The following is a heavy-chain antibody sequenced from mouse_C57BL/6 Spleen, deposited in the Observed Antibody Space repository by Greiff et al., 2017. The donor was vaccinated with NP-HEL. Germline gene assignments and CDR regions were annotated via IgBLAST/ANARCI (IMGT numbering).Heavy chain of an antibody. D-gene: IGHD2-1*01. V-gene: IGHV1-7*01. Sequence: VQLQQSGAELAKPGASVKLSCKASGYTFTSYWMHWVKQRPGQGLEWIGYINPSSGYPKYNQKFKDKATLTDDQSSSTAYMQLSSLTYEDSAVYDGARSGDGNYLDAMDYWGQGTSVTVSS. CDR3: ARSGDGNYLDAMDY. CDR2: INPSSGYP. CDR1: GYTFTSYW. J-gene: IGHJ4*01.